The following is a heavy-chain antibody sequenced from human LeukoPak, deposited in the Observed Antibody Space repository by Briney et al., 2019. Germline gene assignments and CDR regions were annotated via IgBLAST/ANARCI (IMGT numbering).Heavy chain of an antibody. J-gene: IGHJ4*02. Sequence: PGGSLRLSCAASGFTFSSYGMHWVRQAPGKGLEWVAVISYDGSNKYYADSVKGRFTISRDNSKNTLYLQINSLRAEDTAVYYCAKEGRWLDSWGQGTLVTVS. V-gene: IGHV3-30*18. D-gene: IGHD4-23*01. CDR2: ISYDGSNK. CDR3: AKEGRWLDS. CDR1: GFTFSSYG.